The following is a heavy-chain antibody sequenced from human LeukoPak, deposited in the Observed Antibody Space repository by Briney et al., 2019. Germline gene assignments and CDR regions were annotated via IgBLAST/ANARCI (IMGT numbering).Heavy chain of an antibody. CDR2: IIPIFGTA. V-gene: IGHV1-69*05. J-gene: IGHJ5*02. CDR1: GGTFSSYA. Sequence: SVKVSCKPSGGTFSSYAISWVRQAPGQGLEWMGGIIPIFGTANYAQKFQGRVTITTDESTSTAYMELSGLRSEDTAVYYCARALPAPKVLRFLEDWFDPWGQGTLVTVSS. D-gene: IGHD3-3*01. CDR3: ARALPAPKVLRFLEDWFDP.